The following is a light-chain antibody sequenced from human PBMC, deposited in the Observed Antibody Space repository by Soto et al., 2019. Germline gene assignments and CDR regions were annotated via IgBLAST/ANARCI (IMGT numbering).Light chain of an antibody. CDR3: QVWDSSSVHPYV. CDR2: DDS. V-gene: IGLV3-21*02. CDR1: NIGSKS. Sequence: SYELTQPPSVSVAPGQTARITCGGNNIGSKSVQWYQQKPGQAPVLVVYDDSDRPSGIPERFSGSNSGNTATLTISRVEGGDEADYYCQVWDSSSVHPYVFGTGTKVTVL. J-gene: IGLJ1*01.